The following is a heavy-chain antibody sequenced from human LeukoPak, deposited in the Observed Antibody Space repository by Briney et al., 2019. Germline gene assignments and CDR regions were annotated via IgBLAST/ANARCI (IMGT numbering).Heavy chain of an antibody. CDR3: AKGRGNTYYYYGMDV. D-gene: IGHD4-23*01. V-gene: IGHV3-23*01. J-gene: IGHJ6*02. Sequence: GGSLRLSCAASGFTFSSYAMSWVRQAPGKGLEWVSAISGSGDSTYYADSVKGRFTISRDNSKNTLYLQMNSLRAEDTAVYYCAKGRGNTYYYYGMDVWGQGTTVTVSS. CDR1: GFTFSSYA. CDR2: ISGSGDST.